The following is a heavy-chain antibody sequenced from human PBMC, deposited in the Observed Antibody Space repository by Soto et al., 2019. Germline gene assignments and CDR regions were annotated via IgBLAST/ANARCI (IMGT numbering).Heavy chain of an antibody. CDR2: ISYDGSNK. J-gene: IGHJ6*02. D-gene: IGHD6-13*01. CDR1: GFTFSSYG. Sequence: GPSLRLSCAASGFTFSSYGMHWVRQAPGKGLEWVAVISYDGSNKYYADSVKGRFTISRDNSKNTLYLQMNSLRAEDTAVYYCANTHTSSSWYISYYYYYGMDVWGQGTTVTVSS. V-gene: IGHV3-30*18. CDR3: ANTHTSSSWYISYYYYYGMDV.